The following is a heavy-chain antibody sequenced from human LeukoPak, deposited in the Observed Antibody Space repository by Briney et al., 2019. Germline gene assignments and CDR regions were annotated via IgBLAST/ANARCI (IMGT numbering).Heavy chain of an antibody. D-gene: IGHD6-13*01. Sequence: GGSLRLSCAASGFTFSSYGMHWVRQAPGKGLEWVAVIWYDGSNKYYADSVKGRFTISRDNSKNTLYLQMNSVRAEDTAVYYCARPRRAGYYYGMDVWGQGTTVTVSS. CDR3: ARPRRAGYYYGMDV. V-gene: IGHV3-33*01. CDR2: IWYDGSNK. CDR1: GFTFSSYG. J-gene: IGHJ6*02.